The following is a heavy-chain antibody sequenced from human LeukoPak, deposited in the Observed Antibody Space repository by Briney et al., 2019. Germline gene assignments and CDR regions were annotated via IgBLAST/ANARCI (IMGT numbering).Heavy chain of an antibody. CDR1: GGSISSGGYY. CDR3: ARGGRRYDYVWGSYRYLPTSTDY. J-gene: IGHJ4*02. D-gene: IGHD3-16*02. V-gene: IGHV4-31*03. Sequence: PSETLSLTCTVSGGSISSGGYYWSWIRQHPGKGLEWIGYIYYSGSTYYNPSLKSRVTISVDTSKNQFSLKLSSVTAADTAVYYCARGGRRYDYVWGSYRYLPTSTDYWGQGTLVTVSS. CDR2: IYYSGST.